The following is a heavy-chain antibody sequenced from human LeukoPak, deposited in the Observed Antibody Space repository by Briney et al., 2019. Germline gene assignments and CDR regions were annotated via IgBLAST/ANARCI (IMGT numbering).Heavy chain of an antibody. J-gene: IGHJ4*02. CDR1: GFTFNKYA. V-gene: IGHV3-23*01. CDR2: ISGSDAGT. Sequence: GGSLRLSCAASGFTFNKYAMSWVRQAPGKGLEWVSAISGSDAGTYYADSVKGRFTISRDSSKNTLFLQMNRLRPEDAAVYYCAKAPVTTCRGAYCYPFDYWGQGTLVTVSS. D-gene: IGHD2-21*01. CDR3: AKAPVTTCRGAYCYPFDY.